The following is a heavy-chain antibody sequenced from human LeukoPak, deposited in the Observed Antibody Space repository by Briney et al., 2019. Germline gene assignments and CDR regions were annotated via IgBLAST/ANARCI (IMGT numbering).Heavy chain of an antibody. J-gene: IGHJ4*02. CDR1: GFTFSSYE. CDR3: ARGPGGSTRVFDY. CDR2: INHSGST. V-gene: IGHV4-34*01. Sequence: PGGSLRLSCAASGFTFSSYEMNWVRQPPGKGLEWIGEINHSGSTNYNPSLKSRVTISVDTSKNQFSLKLSSVTAADTAVYYCARGPGGSTRVFDYWGQGTLVTVSS. D-gene: IGHD3-16*01.